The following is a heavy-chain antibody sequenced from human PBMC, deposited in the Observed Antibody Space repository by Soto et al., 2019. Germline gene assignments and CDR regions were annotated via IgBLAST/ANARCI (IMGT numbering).Heavy chain of an antibody. D-gene: IGHD6-13*01. CDR3: TTLYSSSWYPFGVYYGMDV. CDR1: GFTFSNAW. J-gene: IGHJ6*02. V-gene: IGHV3-15*07. Sequence: GGSLRLSCAASGFTFSNAWVNWVRQAPGKGLEWVGRIKSKTDGGTTDYAAPVKGRFTISRDDSKNTLYLQMNSLKTEDTAVYYCTTLYSSSWYPFGVYYGMDVWGQGTTVTVSS. CDR2: IKSKTDGGTT.